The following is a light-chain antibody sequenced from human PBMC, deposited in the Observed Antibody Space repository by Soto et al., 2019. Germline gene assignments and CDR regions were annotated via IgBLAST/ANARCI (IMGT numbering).Light chain of an antibody. V-gene: IGKV1-33*01. CDR1: QNITNF. J-gene: IGKJ4*01. CDR3: QQYDCLPVT. CDR2: DQS. Sequence: DIQMTQSPSSLSASVGDRVTITCQASQNITNFLNWYQHKLGKAPNLLIYDQSNLEAELPSRFSGNGSGREFSFTISSLQPEDIGSYFCQQYDCLPVTFGGGTKVEIK.